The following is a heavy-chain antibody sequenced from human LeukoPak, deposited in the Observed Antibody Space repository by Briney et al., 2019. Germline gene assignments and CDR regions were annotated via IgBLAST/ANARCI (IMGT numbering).Heavy chain of an antibody. V-gene: IGHV1-69*13. CDR1: GGTFSSYT. Sequence: GASVKVSCMASGGTFSSYTINWVRQAPGQGLEWMGGIMPIFATADYAQKFQGRVTITADESTSTAYMELSSLRSEDTAVYYCAVGVRGSGSYQIWGHAFDIWGQGTMVTVSS. J-gene: IGHJ3*02. CDR2: IMPIFATA. CDR3: AVGVRGSGSYQIWGHAFDI. D-gene: IGHD3-10*01.